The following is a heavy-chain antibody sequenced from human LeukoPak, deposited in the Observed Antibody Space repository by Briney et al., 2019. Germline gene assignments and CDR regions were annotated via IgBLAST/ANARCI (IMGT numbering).Heavy chain of an antibody. V-gene: IGHV3-53*01. CDR1: VFTVSSNY. CDR2: IYSGGST. Sequence: PGGSLRLSCAASVFTVSSNYMSWVRQAPWKGLEWVSVIYSGGSTYYADSVKGRFTISRDNSKNTLYLQMNSLRAEDTAVYYCARGNSGWQDFDYWGQGTLVTVSS. D-gene: IGHD6-19*01. CDR3: ARGNSGWQDFDY. J-gene: IGHJ4*02.